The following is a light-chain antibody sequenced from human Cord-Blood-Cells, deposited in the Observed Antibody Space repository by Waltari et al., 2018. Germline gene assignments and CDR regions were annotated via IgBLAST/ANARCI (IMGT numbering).Light chain of an antibody. CDR2: GAS. V-gene: IGKV3-20*01. Sequence: EIVLTQSPGTLSLSPGERATLSCRASQSVSSSYLAWYQQEPGQAPRLLLYGASSRATGIPDSFSGSGSGTDFTLTISRLEPEDFAVYYCQQYGSSPWTFGQGTKVEIK. CDR1: QSVSSSY. CDR3: QQYGSSPWT. J-gene: IGKJ1*01.